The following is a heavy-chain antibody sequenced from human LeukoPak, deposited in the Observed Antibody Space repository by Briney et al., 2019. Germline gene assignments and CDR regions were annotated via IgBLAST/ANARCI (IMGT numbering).Heavy chain of an antibody. D-gene: IGHD3-3*01. CDR2: INPNSGGT. CDR1: GYTFTGYY. Sequence: ASVKVSCKASGYTFTGYYMHWVRQAPGQGLEWMGWINPNSGGTNYAQKFQGRVTMTRDTSISTAYMELSRLRSDHTAVYYCARAEYYDFWSGYFPYYFDYWGQGTLVTVSS. J-gene: IGHJ4*02. CDR3: ARAEYYDFWSGYFPYYFDY. V-gene: IGHV1-2*02.